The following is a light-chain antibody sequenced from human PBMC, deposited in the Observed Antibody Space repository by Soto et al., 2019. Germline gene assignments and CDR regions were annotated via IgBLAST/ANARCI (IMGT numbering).Light chain of an antibody. Sequence: QSALTQPASVSGSPGQSITISCTGTSSDVGGYNYVSWYQQHPGKAPKLMIYDVSYRPSGVSNRFSGSKSGNTASLTISGLQAADEADYYCSSYTSSSTLDFGTGTKLTVL. CDR3: SSYTSSSTLD. J-gene: IGLJ1*01. CDR1: SSDVGGYNY. CDR2: DVS. V-gene: IGLV2-14*01.